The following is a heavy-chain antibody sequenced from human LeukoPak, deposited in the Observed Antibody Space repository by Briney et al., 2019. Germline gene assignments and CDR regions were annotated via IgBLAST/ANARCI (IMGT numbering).Heavy chain of an antibody. V-gene: IGHV3-30*04. J-gene: IGHJ4*02. Sequence: PGGSLRLSCAASGFTFSSYAMHWVRQAPGKGLEWVAVISYDGSNKYYADSVKGRFTISRDNSKNTLYLQMNSLRAEDTAVYYCAKDHEGYYFDYWGQGTLVTVSS. CDR1: GFTFSSYA. CDR2: ISYDGSNK. CDR3: AKDHEGYYFDY.